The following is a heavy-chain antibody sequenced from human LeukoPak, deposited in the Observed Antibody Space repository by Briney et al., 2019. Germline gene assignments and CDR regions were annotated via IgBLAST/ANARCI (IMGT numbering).Heavy chain of an antibody. CDR3: ARVPHYYDSSGLDY. CDR1: GGTFSSYA. CDR2: IIPIFGTA. J-gene: IGHJ4*02. V-gene: IGHV1-69*13. D-gene: IGHD3-22*01. Sequence: SVKVSCMASGGTFSSYAISWVRRAPGQGLEWMGGIIPIFGTANYAQKFQGRVTITADESTSTAYMELSSLRSEDTAVYYCARVPHYYDSSGLDYWGQGTLVTVSS.